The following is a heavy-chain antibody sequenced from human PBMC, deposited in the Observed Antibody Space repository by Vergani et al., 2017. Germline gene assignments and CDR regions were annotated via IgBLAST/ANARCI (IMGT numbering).Heavy chain of an antibody. CDR1: GYSFGSYG. D-gene: IGHD1-26*01. J-gene: IGHJ4*02. V-gene: IGHV3-30*02. CDR3: VKDRSVSIGFDD. Sequence: QVQLVESGGGVVQPGGSLRLSCAASGYSFGSYGMHWVRVRQVPGKGLEWLAYLRYDGTTKQYADSVKGRFTISRDNSKNTLYLQMDSLRPEDTAMFYCVKDRSVSIGFDDWGQGTQVTVSS. CDR2: LRYDGTTK.